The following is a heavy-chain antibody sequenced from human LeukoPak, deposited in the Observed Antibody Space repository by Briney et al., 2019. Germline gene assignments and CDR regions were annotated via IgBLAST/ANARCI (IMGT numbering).Heavy chain of an antibody. D-gene: IGHD6-13*01. CDR2: ISAYNGNT. V-gene: IGHV1-18*01. Sequence: GASVKVSCKASGYTFSSYGISWVRQAPGQGLEWMGWISAYNGNTNYAQKLQGRVTMTTDTSTSTAYMELRSLRSDDTAVYYCARIQQQLGFAYWYFDLWGRGTLVTVSS. J-gene: IGHJ2*01. CDR1: GYTFSSYG. CDR3: ARIQQQLGFAYWYFDL.